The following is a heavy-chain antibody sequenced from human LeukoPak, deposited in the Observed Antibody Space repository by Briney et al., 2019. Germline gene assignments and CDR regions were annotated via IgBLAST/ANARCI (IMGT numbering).Heavy chain of an antibody. V-gene: IGHV4-59*12. D-gene: IGHD1-26*01. J-gene: IGHJ5*02. CDR1: GGSISSYY. CDR2: IYYSGST. CDR3: ARGLFRSTKLPRGWFDP. Sequence: SETLSLTCTVSGGSISSYYWSWIRQPPGKGLEWIGYIYYSGSTNYNPSLKSRVTISVDRSKNQFSLKLSSVTAADTAVYYCARGLFRSTKLPRGWFDPWGQGTLVTVSS.